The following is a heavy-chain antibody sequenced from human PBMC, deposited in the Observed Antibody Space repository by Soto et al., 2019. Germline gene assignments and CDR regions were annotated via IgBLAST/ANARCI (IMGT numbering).Heavy chain of an antibody. D-gene: IGHD3-10*01. Sequence: EVQLLDSGGGSVQPGGSLRLSCAASAFPFINYAMHWVRQAPGKGLEWVSAISGSGGRTYYGDSVKGRFTISRDNSKDTLYLHMNRLTAEDTAVYFCAKEGVRDSSISLYFFDQWGQGTLVTVSS. J-gene: IGHJ4*02. CDR3: AKEGVRDSSISLYFFDQ. CDR2: ISGSGGRT. CDR1: AFPFINYA. V-gene: IGHV3-23*01.